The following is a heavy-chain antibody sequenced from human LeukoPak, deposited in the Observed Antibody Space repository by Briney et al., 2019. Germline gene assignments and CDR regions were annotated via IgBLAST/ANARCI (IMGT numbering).Heavy chain of an antibody. CDR3: AGHLRYLDY. V-gene: IGHV4-4*09. CDR1: GGSISSYY. Sequence: SETLSLTCTVSGGSISSYYWSWIRQPPGKGLEWIGYIYTSGSTNYNPSLKSRVTISVDTSKNQFSLKLSSVTAADTAVYYCAGHLRYLDYWGQGTLVTVSS. J-gene: IGHJ4*02. D-gene: IGHD3-9*01. CDR2: IYTSGST.